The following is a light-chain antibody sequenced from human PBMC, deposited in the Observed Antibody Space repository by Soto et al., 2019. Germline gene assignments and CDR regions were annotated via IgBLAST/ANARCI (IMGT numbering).Light chain of an antibody. V-gene: IGKV1-9*01. CDR3: QQVESYPST. CDR2: AAS. J-gene: IGKJ4*01. Sequence: IKLTQSPSSLSASVGDRVTITCRASQVISNFLAWYQQKPGKAPNLLIYAASTLQSGVPSRFSGSGSGTDFTLTISSLQHEDFATYFCQQVESYPSTFGGGTKVDIK. CDR1: QVISNF.